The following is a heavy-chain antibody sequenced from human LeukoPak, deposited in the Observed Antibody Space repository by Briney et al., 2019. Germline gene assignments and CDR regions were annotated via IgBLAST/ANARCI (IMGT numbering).Heavy chain of an antibody. V-gene: IGHV3-20*04. Sequence: GGSLRLSCTASGFTISSNYMMWVRQAPGKGLEWVSGINWNGGSTGYADSVKGRFTISRGNAKNSLFLQMNSLRAEDTALYYCAKDSSGYYDGAFDIWGQGTMVTVSS. CDR2: INWNGGST. CDR3: AKDSSGYYDGAFDI. J-gene: IGHJ3*02. CDR1: GFTISSNY. D-gene: IGHD3-22*01.